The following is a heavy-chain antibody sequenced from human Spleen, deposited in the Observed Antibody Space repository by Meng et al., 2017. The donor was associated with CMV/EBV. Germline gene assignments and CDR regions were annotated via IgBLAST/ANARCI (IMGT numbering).Heavy chain of an antibody. CDR1: GGSISSSNW. J-gene: IGHJ4*02. Sequence: SETLSLTCAVSGGSISSSNWWSWVRQPPGKGLEWIGEIYHSGSTNYNPSLKSRVTISVDKSKNQFSLKLSSVTAADTAVYYCAREDFWSGYRTAYFDYWGQGTLVTVSS. CDR2: IYHSGST. D-gene: IGHD3-3*01. CDR3: AREDFWSGYRTAYFDY. V-gene: IGHV4-4*02.